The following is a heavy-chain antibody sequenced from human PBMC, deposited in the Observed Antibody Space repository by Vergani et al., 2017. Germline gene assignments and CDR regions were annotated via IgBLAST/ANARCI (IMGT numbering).Heavy chain of an antibody. CDR1: EYSFGNYW. Sequence: EVELVQSGPEMRKPGESLKISCKGSEYSFGNYWIGWVRQMPGKGLEWMGIIYPADSDTRYSPSFQGQVTISADKSISTAFLQWDSLKASDTALYYLPRSTTYTDSWGQGTLVTVSS. CDR3: PRSTTYTDS. D-gene: IGHD2/OR15-2a*01. J-gene: IGHJ4*02. CDR2: IYPADSDT. V-gene: IGHV5-51*03.